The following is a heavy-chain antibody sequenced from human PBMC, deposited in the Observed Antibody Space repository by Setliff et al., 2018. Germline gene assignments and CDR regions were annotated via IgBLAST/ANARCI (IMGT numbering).Heavy chain of an antibody. D-gene: IGHD6-25*01. Sequence: PGESLKISCKGSGYRFTNYWIGWVRQMPGKGLEWMGIIYPGDSDTKYSPSFRGQVTFSADRSISTVYLQWASLQASDTAMYYCARLGAPASHDAFDIWGQGTMVTVSS. CDR1: GYRFTNYW. CDR3: ARLGAPASHDAFDI. V-gene: IGHV5-51*01. J-gene: IGHJ3*02. CDR2: IYPGDSDT.